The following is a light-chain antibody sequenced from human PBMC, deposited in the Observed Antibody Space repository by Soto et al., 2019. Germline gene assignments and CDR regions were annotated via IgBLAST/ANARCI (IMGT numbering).Light chain of an antibody. CDR2: STN. CDR3: VLYMGRGISM. V-gene: IGLV8-61*01. J-gene: IGLJ3*02. Sequence: QAVVTQEPSLSVSPAGTVTLTCGLNSGSVSNDNYPSWYQQTPGQAPRTLIYSTNIRSSGVPDRFSGSILGSKAALTITGAQAVDESDYYCVLYMGRGISMFGGGTKLTVL. CDR1: SGSVSNDNY.